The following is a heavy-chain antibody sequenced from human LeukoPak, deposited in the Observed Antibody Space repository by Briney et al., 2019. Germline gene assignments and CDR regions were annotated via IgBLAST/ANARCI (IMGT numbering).Heavy chain of an antibody. CDR3: ARWPYSSSYYFDY. J-gene: IGHJ4*02. D-gene: IGHD6-6*01. CDR1: GFTFSSYS. CDR2: ISSSSSTI. Sequence: GGSLRLSCAASGFTFSSYSMNWVRQAPGKGLEWVSYISSSSSTIYYADSVKGRFTISRDNAKNSLYLQMNSLRAEDTAVYYCARWPYSSSYYFDYWGQGTLFTVSS. V-gene: IGHV3-48*04.